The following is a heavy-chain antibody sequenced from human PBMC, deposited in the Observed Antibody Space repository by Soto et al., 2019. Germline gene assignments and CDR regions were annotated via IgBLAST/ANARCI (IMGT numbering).Heavy chain of an antibody. CDR3: SFFQAEDGIRDCSTVSAFLLNRSSDL. D-gene: IGHD3-9*01. V-gene: IGHV3-48*03. Sequence: KGLEWVSYISSSGSTIYYADSVKGRFTISRDNAKNSLYLQMNSLRAEDTAVYYCSFFQAEDGIRDCSTVSAFLLNRSSDL. J-gene: IGHJ2*01. CDR2: ISSSGSTI.